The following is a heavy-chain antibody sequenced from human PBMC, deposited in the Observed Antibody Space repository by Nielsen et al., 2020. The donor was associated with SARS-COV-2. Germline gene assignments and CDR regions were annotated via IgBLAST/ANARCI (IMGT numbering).Heavy chain of an antibody. CDR3: ASELVPGYYGMDV. CDR1: GFTFGSYG. V-gene: IGHV3-33*01. CDR2: IWYDGSNK. J-gene: IGHJ6*02. D-gene: IGHD6-13*01. Sequence: GGSLRLSCAASGFTFGSYGMHWVRQAPGKGLEWLAVIWYDGSNKYYADSVKGRFTISRDNSKNTLYLQMNSLRAEDTAVYYCASELVPGYYGMDVWGQGTTVTVSS.